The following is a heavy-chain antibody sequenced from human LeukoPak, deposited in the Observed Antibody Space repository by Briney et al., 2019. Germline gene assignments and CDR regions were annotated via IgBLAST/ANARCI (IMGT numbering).Heavy chain of an antibody. CDR3: ARAPPSDYGDYGEVGYYYYGMDV. J-gene: IGHJ6*02. Sequence: PGGSLRLSCAASGFTFSSYAMSWVRQAPGKGLEWVSSISSSSSYIYYADSVKGRFTISRDNAKNSLYLQMNSLRAEDTAVYYCARAPPSDYGDYGEVGYYYYGMDVWGQGTTVTVSS. CDR1: GFTFSSYA. CDR2: ISSSSSYI. D-gene: IGHD4-17*01. V-gene: IGHV3-21*01.